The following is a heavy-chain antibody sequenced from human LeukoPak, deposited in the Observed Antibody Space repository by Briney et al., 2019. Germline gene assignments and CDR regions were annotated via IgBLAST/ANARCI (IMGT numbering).Heavy chain of an antibody. Sequence: LTGGSLRLSCTVSGFTFSRTWMRWVRQAPGKGLVWVSHINGDGTSTNYADSVKGRFTISRDTSKNTLSLQMNSLRAEDTAVYFCARARRLYDSSSYYYFDYWGQGTLVTVSS. J-gene: IGHJ4*02. CDR2: INGDGTST. V-gene: IGHV3-74*01. CDR3: ARARRLYDSSSYYYFDY. D-gene: IGHD3-22*01. CDR1: GFTFSRTW.